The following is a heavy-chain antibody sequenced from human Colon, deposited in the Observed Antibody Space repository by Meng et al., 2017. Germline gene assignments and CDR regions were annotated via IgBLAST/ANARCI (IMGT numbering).Heavy chain of an antibody. V-gene: IGHV4-4*07. J-gene: IGHJ5*02. CDR1: GGSMSGYY. CDR3: ARRGLSGSFSP. Sequence: AYLDESGTRMVKPSDTLSLTCTVSGGSMSGYYWHWIRQAAGKGLEWIGHIYSSGRTNYNPSLKSRVTISVDSSKNQFSLNLTSVTAADTAVYYCARRGLSGSFSPWGQGTLVTVSS. D-gene: IGHD3-10*01. CDR2: IYSSGRT.